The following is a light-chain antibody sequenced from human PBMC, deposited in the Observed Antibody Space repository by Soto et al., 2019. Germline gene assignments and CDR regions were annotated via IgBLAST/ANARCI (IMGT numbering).Light chain of an antibody. V-gene: IGLV2-8*01. Sequence: QSALTQPPSASGSPGQSVTISCTGTSSDVGAYNYVSWYQQYPGKTPKLMIYEVSKRPSGVPDRFSGSKSGNTASLTVSGLQAEDEADYYCTSYAGSNTFVFGGGTKLTVL. CDR1: SSDVGAYNY. CDR3: TSYAGSNTFV. J-gene: IGLJ2*01. CDR2: EVS.